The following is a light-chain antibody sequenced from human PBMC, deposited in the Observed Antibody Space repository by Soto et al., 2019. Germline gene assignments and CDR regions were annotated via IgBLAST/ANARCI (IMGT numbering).Light chain of an antibody. V-gene: IGKV3-11*01. CDR1: QSVSSS. CDR3: QLYGISPH. CDR2: DAS. J-gene: IGKJ5*01. Sequence: EIVLTQSPATLSLSPGERATLSCRASQSVSSSLAWYQQKPGQAPRLLIYDASTRATGIPARFSGSASGTDFTLTINRLEPEDFAVYYCQLYGISPHFGQGTRLEIK.